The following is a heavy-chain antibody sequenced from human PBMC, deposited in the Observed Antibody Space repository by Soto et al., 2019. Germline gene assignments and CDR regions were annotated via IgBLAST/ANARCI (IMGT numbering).Heavy chain of an antibody. D-gene: IGHD3-3*01. CDR2: IYYSGST. CDR1: GGSISSYY. V-gene: IGHV4-59*01. CDR3: ARGGEYYDFWSGYYRGGYYYYYMDV. Sequence: SQTLSLTCTVSGGSISSYYWSWIRQPPGKGLEWIGYIYYSGSTNYNPSLKSRVTISVDTSKNQFSLKLSSVTAADTAVYYCARGGEYYDFWSGYYRGGYYYYYMDVWGKGTTVTVSS. J-gene: IGHJ6*03.